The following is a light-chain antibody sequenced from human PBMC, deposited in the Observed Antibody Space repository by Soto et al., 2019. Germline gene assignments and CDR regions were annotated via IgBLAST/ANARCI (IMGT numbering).Light chain of an antibody. J-gene: IGLJ3*02. V-gene: IGLV2-14*01. CDR2: EVS. CDR1: SSDVGGYNY. CDR3: SSYTGSSTPV. Sequence: QSVLTQPASVSGSPGQSITISCTGTSSDVGGYNYVSWYQHHPGKAPKLMIYEVSNRPSGVSNRVSGSKSGNTASLTISGLQAEDEADYYCSSYTGSSTPVFGGGTKVTVL.